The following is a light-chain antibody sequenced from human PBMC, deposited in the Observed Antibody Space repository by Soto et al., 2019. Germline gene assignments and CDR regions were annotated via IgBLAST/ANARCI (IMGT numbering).Light chain of an antibody. CDR3: SSHTSGSTRV. CDR1: SSDVGGYDY. J-gene: IGLJ1*01. CDR2: EVT. V-gene: IGLV2-14*01. Sequence: QSVLTQRASVSGSPGQSIAISCTGTSSDVGGYDYVSWYQQQPDKAPKLMIYEVTKRPSGVSNRFSGSKSGNTASLTISGLQSEDEADYYCSSHTSGSTRVFGTGTKVTVL.